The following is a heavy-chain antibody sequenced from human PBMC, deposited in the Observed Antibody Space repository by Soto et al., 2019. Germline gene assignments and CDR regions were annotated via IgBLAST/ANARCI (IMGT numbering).Heavy chain of an antibody. CDR2: ISYTGKT. CDR3: ARVYMVGSSSIGRSGLGRKKYYFDY. Sequence: QVQLQESGPGLVTPSETLSLTCTVSGVSINNGPYHWTWIRQVPGRGLEWMGYISYTGKTYYNPSRESPMPISADTSTNRSALNLNSVTAADTALYYCARVYMVGSSSIGRSGLGRKKYYFDYWGQGTLVTVSS. J-gene: IGHJ4*02. V-gene: IGHV4-31*01. D-gene: IGHD1-26*01. CDR1: GVSINNGPYH.